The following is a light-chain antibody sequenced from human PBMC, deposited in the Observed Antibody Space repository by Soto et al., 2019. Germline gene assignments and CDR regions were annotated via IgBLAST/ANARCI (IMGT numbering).Light chain of an antibody. J-gene: IGKJ4*01. CDR3: QQLNGYQLA. V-gene: IGKV1-9*01. Sequence: DIQLTQSPSFLSASVGDTVTITCRASQAMSTYLAWYQQKPGKVPKLLIRSASTLQSGVPPRFSGGGSGTEFTLPIRTLQPDDSGIYYCQQLNGYQLAFGGGANVEIK. CDR1: QAMSTY. CDR2: SAS.